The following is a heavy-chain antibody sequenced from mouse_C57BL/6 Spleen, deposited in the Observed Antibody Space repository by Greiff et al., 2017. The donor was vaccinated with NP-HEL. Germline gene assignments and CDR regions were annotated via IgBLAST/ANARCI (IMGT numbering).Heavy chain of an antibody. Sequence: QVQLQQSGPELVKPGASVKISCKASGYAFSSSWMNWVKQRPGKGLEWIGRIYPGDGDTNYNGKFKGKATLTADKSSSTAYMQLSSLTSEDSAVYFCAREEDGGFAYWGQGTLVTVSA. CDR1: GYAFSSSW. CDR3: AREEDGGFAY. D-gene: IGHD2-3*01. J-gene: IGHJ3*01. V-gene: IGHV1-82*01. CDR2: IYPGDGDT.